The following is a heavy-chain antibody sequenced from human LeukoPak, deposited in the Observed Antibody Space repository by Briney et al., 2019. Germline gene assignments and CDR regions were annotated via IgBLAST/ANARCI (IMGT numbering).Heavy chain of an antibody. CDR3: ARGIMTTVTRIYY. D-gene: IGHD4-17*01. V-gene: IGHV1-46*01. CDR1: GYTFTRYY. Sequence: ASVNVSCKASGYTFTRYYMHWVRQAPGQGLEWVGIINPIGGNTSYEQKSQGRVTMTRDTSTSTVYRELSSLRSEDTAVYYCARGIMTTVTRIYYWGQGTLVTVSS. J-gene: IGHJ4*02. CDR2: INPIGGNT.